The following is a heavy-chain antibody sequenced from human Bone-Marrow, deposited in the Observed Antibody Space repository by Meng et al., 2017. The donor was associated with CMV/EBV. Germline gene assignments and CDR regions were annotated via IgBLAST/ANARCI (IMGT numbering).Heavy chain of an antibody. V-gene: IGHV1-69*05. D-gene: IGHD3-10*01. J-gene: IGHJ3*02. CDR3: ARDLTYYYGSGSNAFDI. CDR1: GYTFTGYY. CDR2: INPIFGTA. Sequence: SVKVSCKASGYTFTGYYMHWVRQAPGQGLEWMGWINPIFGTANYAQKFQGRVTITTDESTSTAYMELSSLRSEDTAVYYCARDLTYYYGSGSNAFDIWGQGTMVTVSS.